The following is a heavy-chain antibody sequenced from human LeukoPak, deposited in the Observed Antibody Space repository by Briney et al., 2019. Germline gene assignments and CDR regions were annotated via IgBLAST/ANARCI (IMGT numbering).Heavy chain of an antibody. D-gene: IGHD3-22*01. J-gene: IGHJ6*03. CDR2: IYSGGST. Sequence: GGSLRLSCAASGFVVSSNYMTWGRQAPGRGLEWVSVIYSGGSTYDADSVKGRVTISRDNSKNTVYLQMNRQRAEDTAVYYCARVLGYDSIGYHSDYMDVWGKGTTVTVSS. V-gene: IGHV3-53*01. CDR3: ARVLGYDSIGYHSDYMDV. CDR1: GFVVSSNY.